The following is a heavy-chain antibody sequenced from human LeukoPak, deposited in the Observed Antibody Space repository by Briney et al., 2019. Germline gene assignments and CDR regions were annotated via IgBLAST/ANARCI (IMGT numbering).Heavy chain of an antibody. V-gene: IGHV3-9*01. CDR2: ISWNSGSI. CDR3: AKAPLYSGYYYGMDV. J-gene: IGHJ6*02. CDR1: GFTFDDYA. Sequence: GRSLRLSCAASGFTFDDYAMHWVRQAPGKGLEWVSGISWNSGSIGYADSVKGRFTISRDNAKNSLYLQMNSLRAGDTALYYCAKAPLYSGYYYGMDVWGQGTTVTVSS. D-gene: IGHD5-12*01.